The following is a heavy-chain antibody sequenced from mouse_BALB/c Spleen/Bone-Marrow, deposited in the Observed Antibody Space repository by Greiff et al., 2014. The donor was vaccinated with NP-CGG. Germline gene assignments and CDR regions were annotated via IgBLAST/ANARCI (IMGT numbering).Heavy chain of an antibody. CDR1: GFNIKDTY. Sequence: VHVKQSGAELVKPGASVKLSCTASGFNIKDTYMHWVKQRPEQGLEWIGRIDPANGNTKYDPKFQGKATITADTSSNTAYLQLSSLTSEDTAVYYCASYYYGSSSFAYRGQGTLVTVSA. V-gene: IGHV14-3*02. CDR2: IDPANGNT. CDR3: ASYYYGSSSFAY. D-gene: IGHD1-1*01. J-gene: IGHJ3*01.